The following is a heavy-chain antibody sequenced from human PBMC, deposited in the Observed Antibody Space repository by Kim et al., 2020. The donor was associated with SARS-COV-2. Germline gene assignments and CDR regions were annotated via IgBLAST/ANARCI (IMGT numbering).Heavy chain of an antibody. Sequence: ADSVKGRFTISRDNAKNSLYRQMNSLRAEDTAVYYCARVGDTAMVNHFDYWGQGTLVTVSS. V-gene: IGHV3-21*01. D-gene: IGHD5-18*01. CDR3: ARVGDTAMVNHFDY. J-gene: IGHJ4*02.